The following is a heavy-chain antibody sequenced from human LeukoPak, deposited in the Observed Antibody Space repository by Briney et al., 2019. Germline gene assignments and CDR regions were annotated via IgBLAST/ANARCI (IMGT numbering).Heavy chain of an antibody. CDR3: ARDGGIAAAGNAFDI. J-gene: IGHJ3*02. CDR1: GGTFSSYA. D-gene: IGHD6-13*01. CDR2: IIPIFGTA. Sequence: SVKVSCKASGGTFSSYAISWVRQAPGQGLEWMGGIIPIFGTANYAQKFQGRVTITADKSTSTAYMELSSLRSEDTAVYYRARDGGIAAAGNAFDIWGQGTMVTVSS. V-gene: IGHV1-69*06.